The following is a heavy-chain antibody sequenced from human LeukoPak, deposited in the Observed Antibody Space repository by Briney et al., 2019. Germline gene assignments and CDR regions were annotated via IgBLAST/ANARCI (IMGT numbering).Heavy chain of an antibody. CDR1: GDSINSYTYSSINSTTYY. CDR3: ARQIARGYGINFYYMDV. Sequence: PSETLSLTCTLSGDSINSYTYSSINSTTYYWGWIRQAPGKGLEWIGNIYYGGNTYYNPSLKNRLTISVDTSKHQFSLRLSPVTATDTAVYYCARQIARGYGINFYYMDVWGKGTTVTVSS. V-gene: IGHV4-39*01. CDR2: IYYGGNT. D-gene: IGHD3-10*01. J-gene: IGHJ6*03.